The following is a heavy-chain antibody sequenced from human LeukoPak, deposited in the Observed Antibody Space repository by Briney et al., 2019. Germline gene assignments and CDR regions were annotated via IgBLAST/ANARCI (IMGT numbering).Heavy chain of an antibody. CDR1: GFTFSDYY. J-gene: IGHJ3*02. CDR2: ISSSGSII. V-gene: IGHV3-11*04. D-gene: IGHD3-16*01. CDR3: ARVMGAAIGPDAFDI. Sequence: GGSLRLSCAASGFTFSDYYMNWIRQTPGKGLEWVSYISSSGSIIYYADSVKGRFTISRDNAKNSLYLQVNSLRAEDTAVYYCARVMGAAIGPDAFDIWGQGTMVTVSS.